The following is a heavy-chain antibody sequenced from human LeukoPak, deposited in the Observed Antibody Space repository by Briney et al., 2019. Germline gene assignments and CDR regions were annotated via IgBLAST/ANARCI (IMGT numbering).Heavy chain of an antibody. J-gene: IGHJ6*03. D-gene: IGHD3-3*01. Sequence: GGSLRLSCAASGFTFSSSNMNWVRQAPGKGLEWVSSISTSSSYIYYADSVKGRFTVSRDNAKKSLFLQMNSLRDEDTAVYYCASGITILGYYYYYMDVWGKGTTVTVSS. CDR2: ISTSSSYI. CDR1: GFTFSSSN. CDR3: ASGITILGYYYYYMDV. V-gene: IGHV3-21*01.